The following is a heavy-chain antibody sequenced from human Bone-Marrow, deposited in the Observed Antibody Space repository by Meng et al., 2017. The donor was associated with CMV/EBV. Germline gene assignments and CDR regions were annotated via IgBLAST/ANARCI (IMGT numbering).Heavy chain of an antibody. Sequence: GGSLRLSCAASGFTFSNAWMSWVRQAPGKGLEWVGRIKSKTDGGTTDYAAPVKGRFTISRDDSKNTLYLQMNSLKTEDTAVYYCSRGSPKTSTYVFDIWGQGTMVTVSS. CDR1: GFTFSNAW. CDR3: SRGSPKTSTYVFDI. D-gene: IGHD3-10*01. J-gene: IGHJ3*02. CDR2: IKSKTDGGTT. V-gene: IGHV3-15*01.